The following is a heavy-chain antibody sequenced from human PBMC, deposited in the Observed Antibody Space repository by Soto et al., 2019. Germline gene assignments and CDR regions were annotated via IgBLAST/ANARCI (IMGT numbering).Heavy chain of an antibody. CDR1: GGPFSSYA. CDR3: ASNYGDYRYYYGMDV. CDR2: IIPLFGTA. J-gene: IGHJ6*02. Sequence: QVQLVQSGAEVKKPGSSVNVSCKPSGGPFSSYAISWVRQAPGQGLEWMAGIIPLFGTADYAQKFQGRVTITADESTSTAYMELSSLRSEDTAVYYCASNYGDYRYYYGMDVWGQGTTVTVSS. D-gene: IGHD4-17*01. V-gene: IGHV1-69*12.